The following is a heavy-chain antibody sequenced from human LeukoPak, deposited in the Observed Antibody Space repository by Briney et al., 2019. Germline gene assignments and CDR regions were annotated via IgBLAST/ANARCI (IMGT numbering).Heavy chain of an antibody. CDR3: ARYRPLDNDGFDI. V-gene: IGHV4-59*08. J-gene: IGHJ3*02. D-gene: IGHD1-14*01. CDR1: GGSISGYY. Sequence: PSETLSLTCSVSGGSISGYYWSWIRQPPGKGLEWIGYIYYSGSTNYNPSLKSRVTISVDTSKNQFSLKLSSVTAADTAVYYCARYRPLDNDGFDIWGQGTMVTVSS. CDR2: IYYSGST.